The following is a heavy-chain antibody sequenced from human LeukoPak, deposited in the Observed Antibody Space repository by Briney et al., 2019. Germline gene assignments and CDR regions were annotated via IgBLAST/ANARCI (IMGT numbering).Heavy chain of an antibody. Sequence: GGSLRLSCAASGFTFSSYGMHWVRQAPGKGLEWVAFIRCDGSNKYYADSVKGRFTISRDNSKNTLYLQMNSLRAEDTAVYYCAKFLISGSYQDTFDYWGQGTLVTVSS. CDR3: AKFLISGSYQDTFDY. J-gene: IGHJ4*02. CDR1: GFTFSSYG. D-gene: IGHD3-10*01. V-gene: IGHV3-30*02. CDR2: IRCDGSNK.